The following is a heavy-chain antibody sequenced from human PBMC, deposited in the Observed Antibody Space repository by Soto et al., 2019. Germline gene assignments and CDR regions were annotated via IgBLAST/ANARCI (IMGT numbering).Heavy chain of an antibody. CDR3: ARGHCSAVGCYVHYYYGFDV. V-gene: IGHV3-23*01. D-gene: IGHD2-15*01. Sequence: PGGSLRLSCAAAGFTFRNYAMNWVRQAPGKGLELVSSISSNGGSAYYADSVKGRFTISRDNSKNTLYLQMNSLRADDTAVYYCARGHCSAVGCYVHYYYGFDVWGQGTTVTVSS. CDR1: GFTFRNYA. J-gene: IGHJ6*02. CDR2: ISSNGGSA.